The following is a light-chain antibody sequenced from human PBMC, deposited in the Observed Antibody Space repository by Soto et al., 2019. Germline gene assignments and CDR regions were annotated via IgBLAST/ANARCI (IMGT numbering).Light chain of an antibody. CDR3: SSYTSSSTLLYV. V-gene: IGLV2-14*01. J-gene: IGLJ1*01. CDR2: DVS. Sequence: QSALTQPASVSGSPGQSITISCTGTSSDVGGYNYVSWYQQHPGKAPTLMIYDVSNRPSGVSNRFSGSKSGNTASLTISGLQAEDEADYYCSSYTSSSTLLYVFGTGTKVTV. CDR1: SSDVGGYNY.